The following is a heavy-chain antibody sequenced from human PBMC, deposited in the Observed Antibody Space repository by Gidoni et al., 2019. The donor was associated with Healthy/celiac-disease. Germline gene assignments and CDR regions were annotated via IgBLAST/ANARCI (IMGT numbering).Heavy chain of an antibody. CDR1: GFTVSSNY. CDR2: IYSGGST. CDR3: AREDYYGSGSYYKYY. D-gene: IGHD3-10*01. J-gene: IGHJ4*02. Sequence: EVQLVESGGGLVQPGGSLRLSCAASGFTVSSNYMSWVRQAPGKGLEWVSVIYSGGSTYYADSVKGRFTISRDNSKNTLYLQMNSLRAEDTAVYYCAREDYYGSGSYYKYYWGQGTLVTVSS. V-gene: IGHV3-66*02.